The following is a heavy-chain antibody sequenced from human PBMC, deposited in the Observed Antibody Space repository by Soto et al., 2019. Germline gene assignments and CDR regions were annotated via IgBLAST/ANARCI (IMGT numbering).Heavy chain of an antibody. CDR3: ARETEQWLVRRAFDI. CDR1: GGSISSYY. D-gene: IGHD6-19*01. V-gene: IGHV4-59*01. J-gene: IGHJ3*02. Sequence: SETLSLTCTVSGGSISSYYWSWIRQPPGKGLEWIGYIYYSGSTNYNPSLKSRVTISVDTSKNQFSLKLSSVTAADTAVYYCARETEQWLVRRAFDIWGQGTMVTVSS. CDR2: IYYSGST.